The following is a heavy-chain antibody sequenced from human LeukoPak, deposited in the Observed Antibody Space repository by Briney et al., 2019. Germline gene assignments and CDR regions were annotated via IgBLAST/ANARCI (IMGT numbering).Heavy chain of an antibody. CDR2: IIPILGIA. V-gene: IGHV1-69*02. Sequence: SVKVSCKASGGTFSSYTISWVRQAPGQGLEWMGRIIPILGIANYAQKFQGRVTITADKSTSTAYMELSSLRSEDTAVYYCASGWYSSGWCRGYNWFDPWGQGTLVTVSS. CDR3: ASGWYSSGWCRGYNWFDP. CDR1: GGTFSSYT. D-gene: IGHD6-19*01. J-gene: IGHJ5*02.